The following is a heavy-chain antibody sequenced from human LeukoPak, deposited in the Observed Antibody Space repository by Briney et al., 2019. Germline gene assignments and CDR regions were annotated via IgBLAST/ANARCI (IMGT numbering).Heavy chain of an antibody. CDR2: IYSGGST. J-gene: IGHJ4*02. Sequence: GGSLRLSCAASGFTVSSNYMSWVRQAPGKGQEWVSVIYSGGSTYYADSVKGRFTISRDNSKNTLYLQMNSLRAEDTAVYYCARGNYDILTGYYPYWCQGTLVTVSS. D-gene: IGHD3-9*01. V-gene: IGHV3-53*01. CDR1: GFTVSSNY. CDR3: ARGNYDILTGYYPY.